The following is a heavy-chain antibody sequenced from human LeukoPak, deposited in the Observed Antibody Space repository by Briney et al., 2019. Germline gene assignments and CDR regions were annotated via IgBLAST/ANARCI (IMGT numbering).Heavy chain of an antibody. CDR2: MNPNSGNR. CDR1: GYTFTSYD. D-gene: IGHD1-26*01. CDR3: ARGLYSGSDPTDF. Sequence: ASVKVSCKASGYTFTSYDINWVRQATGQGLEWMGWMNPNSGNRGYAPRFQGRVTITRNTSIGTAYMELSSLRSDDTAVYYCARGLYSGSDPTDFWGQGTLVTVST. V-gene: IGHV1-8*03. J-gene: IGHJ4*02.